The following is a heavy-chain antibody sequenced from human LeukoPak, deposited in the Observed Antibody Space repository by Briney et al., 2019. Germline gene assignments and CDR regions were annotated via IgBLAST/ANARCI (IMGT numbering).Heavy chain of an antibody. J-gene: IGHJ3*02. Sequence: SETLSLTCTVSGGSISSGSYYWSWIRQPAGKGLEWIGRIYTSGSTNYNPSLKSRVTISVDTSKNQFSLKLSSVTAADTAVYYCARDGWQDAFDIWGQGTMVTVSS. CDR2: IYTSGST. CDR1: GGSISSGSYY. V-gene: IGHV4-61*02. CDR3: ARDGWQDAFDI.